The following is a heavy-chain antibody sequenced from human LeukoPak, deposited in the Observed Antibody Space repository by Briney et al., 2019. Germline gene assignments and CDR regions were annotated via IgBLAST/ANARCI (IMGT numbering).Heavy chain of an antibody. CDR1: GYTFTGNY. J-gene: IGHJ4*02. CDR3: TRSVRNGHIDY. Sequence: ASVKVSCKASGYTFTGNYMHWVRQAPGQGLEWMGWMNPNSGNTGYAQKFQGRVTMTRSTSISTAYMELSSLRFEDTAVYYCTRSVRNGHIDYWGQGTLVTVSS. V-gene: IGHV1-8*02. CDR2: MNPNSGNT. D-gene: IGHD2-21*01.